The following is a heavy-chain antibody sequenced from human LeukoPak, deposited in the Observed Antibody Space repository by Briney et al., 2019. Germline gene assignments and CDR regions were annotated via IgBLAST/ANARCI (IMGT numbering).Heavy chain of an antibody. Sequence: ASVKVSCKASGYTFTSYYMHWVRQAPGQGLEWMGIINPSGGSTSYAQKFQGRATMTRDTSTSTVYMELSSLRSEDTAVYYCARDGLGSSSWSDFDYWGQGTLVTVSS. J-gene: IGHJ4*02. D-gene: IGHD6-13*01. V-gene: IGHV1-46*01. CDR1: GYTFTSYY. CDR2: INPSGGST. CDR3: ARDGLGSSSWSDFDY.